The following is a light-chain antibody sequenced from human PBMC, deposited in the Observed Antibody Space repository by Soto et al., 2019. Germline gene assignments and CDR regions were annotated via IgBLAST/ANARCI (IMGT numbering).Light chain of an antibody. CDR3: QQYDNSPLT. Sequence: DIVLTQSTSTLSLSPGERATLSCRASQSVSSSYLAWYQQKPGQAPRLLIYGASNRATGIPDRFSGSGSGTDFTLTISRLEPEDFAVYYCQQYDNSPLTFGGGTKVDI. CDR1: QSVSSSY. J-gene: IGKJ4*01. V-gene: IGKV3-20*01. CDR2: GAS.